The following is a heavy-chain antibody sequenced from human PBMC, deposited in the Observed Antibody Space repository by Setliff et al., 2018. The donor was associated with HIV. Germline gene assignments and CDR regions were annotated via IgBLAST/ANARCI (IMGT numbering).Heavy chain of an antibody. D-gene: IGHD6-13*01. J-gene: IGHJ4*02. CDR1: GFTFSSYW. Sequence: QPGGSLRLSCAASGFTFSSYWMSWVRQAPGKGLEWVANIKQDGSEKYYVDSVKGRFTISRDNAKNSLYLQMNSLRAEDTAVYYCASIGGAIAAAGPIDYWGQGTLVTVSS. V-gene: IGHV3-7*01. CDR3: ASIGGAIAAAGPIDY. CDR2: IKQDGSEK.